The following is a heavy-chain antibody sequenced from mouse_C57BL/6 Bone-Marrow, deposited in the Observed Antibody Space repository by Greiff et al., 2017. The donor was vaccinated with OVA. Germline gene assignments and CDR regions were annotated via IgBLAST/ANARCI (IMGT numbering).Heavy chain of an antibody. CDR1: GYTFTDYY. J-gene: IGHJ2*01. CDR2: IYPGSGNT. Sequence: VQLQQSGAELVRPGASVKLSCKASGYTFTDYYINWVKQRPGQGLEWIARIYPGSGNTYYNEKFKGKATLTAEKSSSTAYMQRSSLTSEDSAVYFGARSGGYWGQGTTLTVSS. CDR3: ARSGGY. V-gene: IGHV1-76*01. D-gene: IGHD3-2*02.